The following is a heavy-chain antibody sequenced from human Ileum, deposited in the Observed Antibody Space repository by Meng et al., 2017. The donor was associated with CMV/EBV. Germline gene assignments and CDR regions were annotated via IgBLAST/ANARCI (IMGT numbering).Heavy chain of an antibody. CDR3: ARDVEMATISAVDY. CDR1: GETLSTYT. D-gene: IGHD5-24*01. Sequence: SGETLSTYTMHCLRQVPGQGLSWMGVINPSGGVNYYPPQFPGRVAMTRETSTGTVYMELSSLRFEDTAVYYCARDVEMATISAVDYWGQGTLVTVSS. CDR2: INPSGGVN. V-gene: IGHV1-46*01. J-gene: IGHJ4*02.